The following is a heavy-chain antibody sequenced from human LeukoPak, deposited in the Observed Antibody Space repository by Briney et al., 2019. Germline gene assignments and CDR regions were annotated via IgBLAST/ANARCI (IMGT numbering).Heavy chain of an antibody. CDR1: GGSFSGYY. CDR2: INHSGST. J-gene: IGHJ4*02. V-gene: IGHV4-34*01. Sequence: PSETLSLTCAVYGGSFSGYYWSWIRQPPGKGLEWIGEINHSGSTNYNPSLKSRVTISVDTSKNQFSLKLSSVTAADTAVYYCARAAGYYDSSGYLGYWGQGTLVTVSS. D-gene: IGHD3-22*01. CDR3: ARAAGYYDSSGYLGY.